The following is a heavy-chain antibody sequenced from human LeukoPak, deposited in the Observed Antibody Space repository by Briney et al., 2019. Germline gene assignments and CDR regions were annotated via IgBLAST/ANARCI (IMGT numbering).Heavy chain of an antibody. CDR1: GGTFSDYY. D-gene: IGHD4-17*01. J-gene: IGHJ4*02. CDR2: ISNTGGTI. Sequence: GGSLRLSCAASGGTFSDYYMSWIRQAPGKGLEWISYISNTGGTIYYADSVKGRFTISRDSSKNTLYLQMSSLRAEDTAVYYCATVGNDYGDYNIYWGQGTLVTVSS. CDR3: ATVGNDYGDYNIY. V-gene: IGHV3-11*01.